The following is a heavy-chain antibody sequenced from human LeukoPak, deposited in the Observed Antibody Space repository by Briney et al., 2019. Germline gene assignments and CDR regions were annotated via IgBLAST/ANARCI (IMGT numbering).Heavy chain of an antibody. V-gene: IGHV4-59*01. CDR3: ARSKDILTGYCFDY. CDR2: IYYSGCT. CDR1: GGSIRSYY. D-gene: IGHD3-9*01. J-gene: IGHJ4*02. Sequence: SETLSLTCTVSGGSIRSYYWSWIRQPPGKGLEWVGYIYYSGCTSYNPSLKSRVTISVDTSKNQFSLKVTSVTAADTAVYYCARSKDILTGYCFDYWGQGTLVTVSS.